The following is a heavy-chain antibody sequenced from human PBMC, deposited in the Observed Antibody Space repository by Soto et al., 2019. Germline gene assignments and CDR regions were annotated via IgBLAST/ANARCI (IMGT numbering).Heavy chain of an antibody. CDR1: GFTFSIYP. J-gene: IGHJ2*01. D-gene: IGHD3-16*01. CDR3: AKSRMDSEGGDFDI. V-gene: IGHV3-23*01. Sequence: VQLLEYGGGLVQPGGSLSLSCVASGFTFSIYPMSWVRQTPGKGLEWVSTIGTTGGDTYYPESVKGRSTISRDDSKNTLYLQMNSLRAEDSAVYYCAKSRMDSEGGDFDISGRVTLVTVSS. CDR2: IGTTGGDT.